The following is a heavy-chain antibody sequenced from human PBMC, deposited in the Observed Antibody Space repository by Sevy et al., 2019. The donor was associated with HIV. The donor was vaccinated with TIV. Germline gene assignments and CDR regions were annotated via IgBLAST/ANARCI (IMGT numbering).Heavy chain of an antibody. D-gene: IGHD2-21*02. J-gene: IGHJ4*02. V-gene: IGHV4-59*01. CDR1: GGSISSYY. CDR3: ASISSLAYCGGDCYPDDY. CDR2: IYYSGST. Sequence: SETLYLTCTVSGGSISSYYWSWIRQPPGKGLEWIGYIYYSGSTTYNPSLKSRVTMSVDTSKNQFSLKLSSVTAADTALYYCASISSLAYCGGDCYPDDYWGQGTLVTVSS.